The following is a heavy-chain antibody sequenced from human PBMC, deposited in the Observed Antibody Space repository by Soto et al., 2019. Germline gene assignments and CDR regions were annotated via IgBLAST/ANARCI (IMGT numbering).Heavy chain of an antibody. CDR1: GGSISSDN. Sequence: GTLSLTCTVSGGSISSDNWSWIRQPAGPGLEWIGYIYYSGSTNYNPSLKSRVTISVDTSKNQFSLKLSSVTAADTAVYYCARDAGGDTKFGYYYYGMDIWGQGTTVTVSS. CDR3: ARDAGGDTKFGYYYYGMDI. J-gene: IGHJ6*02. CDR2: IYYSGST. V-gene: IGHV4-59*13. D-gene: IGHD2-21*02.